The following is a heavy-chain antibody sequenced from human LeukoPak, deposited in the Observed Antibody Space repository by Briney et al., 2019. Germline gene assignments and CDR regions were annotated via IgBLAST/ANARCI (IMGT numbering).Heavy chain of an antibody. Sequence: GGSLRLSCAASGFIVSNNYMSWVRQAPGKGLEWVSIIYSGGSTYYADSVKGRFTISRDKSKKTLYLEMNSLRAEDTAVYYCARGPRGELRFLEWSYYFDYWGQGTLVTVSS. CDR3: ARGPRGELRFLEWSYYFDY. CDR1: GFIVSNNY. CDR2: IYSGGST. V-gene: IGHV3-66*01. D-gene: IGHD3-3*01. J-gene: IGHJ4*02.